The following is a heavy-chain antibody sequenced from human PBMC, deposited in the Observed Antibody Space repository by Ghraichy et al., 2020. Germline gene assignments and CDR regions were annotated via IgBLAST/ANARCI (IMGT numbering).Heavy chain of an antibody. CDR2: IYYSGST. CDR1: GGSISSYY. J-gene: IGHJ3*02. Sequence: SETLSLTCTVSGGSISSYYWSWIRQPPGKGLEWIGYIYYSGSTNYNPSLKSRVTISVDTSKNQFSLKLSSVTAADTAVYYCARDRYSSGPWDFFFDIWGQGTMVTVSS. D-gene: IGHD6-19*01. CDR3: ARDRYSSGPWDFFFDI. V-gene: IGHV4-59*01.